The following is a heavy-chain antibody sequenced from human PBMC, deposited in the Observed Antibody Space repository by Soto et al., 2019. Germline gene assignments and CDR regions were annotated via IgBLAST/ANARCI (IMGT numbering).Heavy chain of an antibody. V-gene: IGHV3-64D*06. Sequence: GGSLRLSWSASGFTFSIYAMHWVRQAPGKGLEYVSPISINGGSTHYADSVKGRFTISRDNSKNTQYLQMSSLRADDTALYYCVKGEYYYDSSGYYPFDYWGQGTLVTVSS. J-gene: IGHJ4*02. D-gene: IGHD3-22*01. CDR3: VKGEYYYDSSGYYPFDY. CDR1: GFTFSIYA. CDR2: ISINGGST.